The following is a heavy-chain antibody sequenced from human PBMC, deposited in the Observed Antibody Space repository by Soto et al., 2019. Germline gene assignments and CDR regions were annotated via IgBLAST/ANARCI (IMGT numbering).Heavy chain of an antibody. V-gene: IGHV3-15*01. D-gene: IGHD4-17*01. CDR1: GLAFTNAW. CDR2: IRSQIDGGTT. Sequence: EVELVESGGVLVKPGGSLRLSCAASGLAFTNAWMTWVRQAPGKALEWVGRIRSQIDGGTTDYAAPVKGRFTISRDDSKNTLYLQMNSLKTEDTAVYYCTTVAYGEYASDYWGQGTLVTVSS. J-gene: IGHJ4*02. CDR3: TTVAYGEYASDY.